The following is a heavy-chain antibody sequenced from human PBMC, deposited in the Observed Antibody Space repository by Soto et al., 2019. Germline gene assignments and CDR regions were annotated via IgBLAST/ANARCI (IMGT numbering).Heavy chain of an antibody. Sequence: QVQLVQSGAEVKKPGSSVKVSCKASGGTFSSYTISWVRQAPGQGLEWMGRIIPIVDIANYAQNFHGRVTLTAEKFKRTAYMEPASLRCEGTDEYECGTERWPGVWGQGDTVTVSS. V-gene: IGHV1-69*02. CDR2: IIPIVDIA. CDR3: GTERWPGV. D-gene: IGHD3-10*01. CDR1: GGTFSSYT. J-gene: IGHJ6*02.